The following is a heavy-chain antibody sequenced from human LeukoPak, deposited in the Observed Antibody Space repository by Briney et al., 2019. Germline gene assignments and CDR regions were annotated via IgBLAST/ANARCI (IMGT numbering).Heavy chain of an antibody. J-gene: IGHJ4*02. CDR2: ISNDGSYK. V-gene: IGHV3-30*18. CDR3: AKVGDGRWLAFDY. Sequence: PGGSLRLSCAASGFTFSDYGMHWVRQAPGKGLEWVAVISNDGSYKNYADSVQGRFTISRDNSKTTLFLQMDSLTADDTAVYYCAKVGDGRWLAFDYWGQGTLVTVSS. D-gene: IGHD6-19*01. CDR1: GFTFSDYG.